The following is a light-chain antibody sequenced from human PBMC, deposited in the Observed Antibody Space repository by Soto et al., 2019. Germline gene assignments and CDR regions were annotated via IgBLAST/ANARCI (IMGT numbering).Light chain of an antibody. V-gene: IGKV1-39*01. CDR1: QGICRH. J-gene: IGKJ2*01. CDR3: QQSYSTLYT. Sequence: IQVTQSPSFLVGSLRGRVTLTCRASQGICRHLNWYQQKPGKAPKLLIYAASSLQSGVPSRFSGSGSGTDFTLTISSLQPEDFATYYCQQSYSTLYTFGQGTKLEIK. CDR2: AAS.